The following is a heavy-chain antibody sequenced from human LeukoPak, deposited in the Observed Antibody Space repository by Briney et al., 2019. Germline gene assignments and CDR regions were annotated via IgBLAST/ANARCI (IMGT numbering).Heavy chain of an antibody. CDR2: ISYDGSNT. V-gene: IGHV3-30-3*01. D-gene: IGHD6-19*01. CDR1: GFTFSSYA. Sequence: PGGSLRLSCAASGFTFSSYAMSWVRQAPGKGLEWVAVISYDGSNTYSADSVKGRFTISRDNSKNTLFLQMSSLTPEDTAVYYCARDVETSGRCGYSGYWGQGSLVTVSS. CDR3: ARDVETSGRCGYSGY. J-gene: IGHJ4*02.